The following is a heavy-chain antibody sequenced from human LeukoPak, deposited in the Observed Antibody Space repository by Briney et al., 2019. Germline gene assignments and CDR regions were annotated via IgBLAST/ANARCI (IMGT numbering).Heavy chain of an antibody. D-gene: IGHD3-16*01. Sequence: PSETLSLTCTVSGASISTYYWSWIRQPAGKGLEWVGRIFASGTTNYNPSLESRVAMSVDTSKNQFSLNLSSVTAADTAIYYCAQDGPLRSDYWGQGTLVTVSS. CDR1: GASISTYY. V-gene: IGHV4-4*07. CDR3: AQDGPLRSDY. J-gene: IGHJ4*02. CDR2: IFASGTT.